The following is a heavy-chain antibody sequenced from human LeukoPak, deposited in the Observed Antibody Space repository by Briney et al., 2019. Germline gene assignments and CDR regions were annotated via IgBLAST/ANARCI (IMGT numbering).Heavy chain of an antibody. CDR3: AKDADIVVVPADYFDY. CDR1: GFTFSSYA. J-gene: IGHJ4*02. Sequence: GGSLRLSCAASGFTFSSYAMSWVRQAPGKGLEWVSAISGSGGSTYYADAVKGRFTISRDNSKNTLYLQMNSLRAEDTAVYYCAKDADIVVVPADYFDYWGQGTLVTVSS. V-gene: IGHV3-23*01. D-gene: IGHD2-2*01. CDR2: ISGSGGST.